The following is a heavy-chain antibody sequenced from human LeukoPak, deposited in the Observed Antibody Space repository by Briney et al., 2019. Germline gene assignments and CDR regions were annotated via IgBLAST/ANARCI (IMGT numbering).Heavy chain of an antibody. CDR3: ARGRSYSGY. D-gene: IGHD1-26*01. Sequence: SETLSLTCAVYGGSFSGYYWSWIRQPPGKGLEWIGEINHSGSTNYNPSLKSRVTISVDTSKNQFSLKLSSVTAADTAVYYCARGRSYSGYWGQGTRVTVSS. V-gene: IGHV4-34*01. CDR1: GGSFSGYY. CDR2: INHSGST. J-gene: IGHJ4*02.